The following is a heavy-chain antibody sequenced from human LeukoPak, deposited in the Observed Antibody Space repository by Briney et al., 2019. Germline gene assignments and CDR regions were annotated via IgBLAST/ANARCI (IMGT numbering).Heavy chain of an antibody. Sequence: SETLSLTCTVSGGSISSSSYYWGWIRQSPGKGLEWIGEIDHSGSTNYNPSLKSRVTISVDTSKNQFSLKLSSVTAADTAVYYCARDGYNGIDYWGQGTLVTVSS. CDR1: GGSISSSSYY. D-gene: IGHD5-24*01. CDR3: ARDGYNGIDY. J-gene: IGHJ4*02. V-gene: IGHV4-39*07. CDR2: IDHSGST.